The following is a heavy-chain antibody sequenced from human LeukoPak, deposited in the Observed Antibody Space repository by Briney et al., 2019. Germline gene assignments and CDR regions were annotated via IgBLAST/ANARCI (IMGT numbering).Heavy chain of an antibody. CDR3: AKSMPGGSQGVDH. V-gene: IGHV3-23*01. D-gene: IGHD2-8*02. Sequence: GGSLRLSCAASRFTFSSYAMSWVRQAPGKGLEWVSAISGDAGSTYNADSAKGRFTISRDNSKNTLYLQVNSLRADDTAVYYCAKSMPGGSQGVDHWGQGTLVTVSS. J-gene: IGHJ5*02. CDR1: RFTFSSYA. CDR2: ISGDAGST.